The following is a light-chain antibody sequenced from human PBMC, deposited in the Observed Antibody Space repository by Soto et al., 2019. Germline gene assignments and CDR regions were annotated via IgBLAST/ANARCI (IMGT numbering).Light chain of an antibody. Sequence: EIVMTQSPATLSVSPGERATLSCRASQSVSSNLAWYQQKPGQAPRLLIYGASTRATGIPARFRGSGSGTEFTLTISSLQSEDFAVYYCQQYNNWPLGFTFGPGTKVDIK. CDR3: QQYNNWPLGFT. J-gene: IGKJ3*01. V-gene: IGKV3-15*01. CDR2: GAS. CDR1: QSVSSN.